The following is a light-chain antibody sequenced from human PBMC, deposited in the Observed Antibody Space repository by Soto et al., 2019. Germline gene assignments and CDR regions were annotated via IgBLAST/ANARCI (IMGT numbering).Light chain of an antibody. V-gene: IGKV1-39*01. CDR3: QQSYSTSWT. J-gene: IGKJ1*01. CDR2: AAS. Sequence: DIQMTQSPPFLSASVGYIVTMTCRASQSINSYLNWYQQKPGGAPKLLIYAASILQTGVPSRFSGSGSGTDFTLTISSLQPEDFATYYCQQSYSTSWTFGQGTKVDIK. CDR1: QSINSY.